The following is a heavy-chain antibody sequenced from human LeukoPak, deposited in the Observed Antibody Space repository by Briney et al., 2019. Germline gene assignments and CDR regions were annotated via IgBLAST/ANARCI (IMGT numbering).Heavy chain of an antibody. Sequence: PRGSLRLSCAASGFTFSRYWMHWVRQAPGKGLVWVSRINSDGSSRYADSAKGRFTISRDNAKNTLYLQMNSLRAEDTAVYYCARGGWEQEHLDYWGQGTLVTVSS. D-gene: IGHD1-26*01. V-gene: IGHV3-74*01. CDR3: ARGGWEQEHLDY. J-gene: IGHJ4*02. CDR2: INSDGSS. CDR1: GFTFSRYW.